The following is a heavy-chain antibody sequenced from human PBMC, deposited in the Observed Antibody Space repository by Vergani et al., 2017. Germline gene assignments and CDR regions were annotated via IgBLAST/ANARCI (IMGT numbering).Heavy chain of an antibody. Sequence: QVQLVQSGAEVKKPGASVKVSCKASGYTFTTYVIHWVHKAPGKRLEWMGWISTGNGNTKYSQNFQDRRTITRATSSTTAYMELSSLRSEDTAVYFCARLVTYSWYFDLWGRGTLVTVSS. V-gene: IGHV1-3*04. CDR1: GYTFTTYV. CDR2: ISTGNGNT. D-gene: IGHD2-21*01. CDR3: ARLVTYSWYFDL. J-gene: IGHJ2*01.